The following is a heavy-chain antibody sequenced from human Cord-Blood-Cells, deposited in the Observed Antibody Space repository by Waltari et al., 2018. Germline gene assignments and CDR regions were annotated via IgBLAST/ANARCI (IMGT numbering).Heavy chain of an antibody. CDR2: ISSNGSSI. V-gene: IGHV3-48*03. Sequence: EVQLVESGGGLVQPGGSLRLSCVASGFTFSSYEMNWVRQAPGKGLEWVSYISSNGSSINYEDCVKGRFTISRENAKNSLYLQMNSLRAEDTAVYYCARELEKREPRGACDSWGQGTMVTVSS. J-gene: IGHJ3*02. CDR1: GFTFSSYE. CDR3: ARELEKREPRGACDS.